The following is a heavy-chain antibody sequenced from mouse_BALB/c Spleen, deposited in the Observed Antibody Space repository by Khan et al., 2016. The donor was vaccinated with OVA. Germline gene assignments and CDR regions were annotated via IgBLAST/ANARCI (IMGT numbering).Heavy chain of an antibody. CDR2: IYPGTGST. CDR3: AKEGDGNVDY. V-gene: IGHV1-76*01. CDR1: GFIFTSYW. D-gene: IGHD2-1*01. Sequence: QVQLKQSGTELVRPGASVKLSCKTSGFIFTSYWINWVKQRPGQGLEWIARIYPGTGSTYYNEKFKGKATLTADKSSSTAYMQLSSLKSEGSAVYCWAKEGDGNVDYWGQGTTLTVSS. J-gene: IGHJ2*01.